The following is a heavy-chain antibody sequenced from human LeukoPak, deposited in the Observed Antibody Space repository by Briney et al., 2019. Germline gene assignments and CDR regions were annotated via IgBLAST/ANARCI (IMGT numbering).Heavy chain of an antibody. V-gene: IGHV4-59*01. D-gene: IGHD6-6*01. CDR1: GGSISSYY. CDR3: ARVHESIDY. Sequence: PSETLSLTCTVSGGSISSYYWSWIRHPPGKGLEWIGYIYYSGSTNYNPSLKSRVTISVDTSKNQFSLKLSSVTAADTAVYYCARVHESIDYWGQGTLVTVSS. CDR2: IYYSGST. J-gene: IGHJ4*02.